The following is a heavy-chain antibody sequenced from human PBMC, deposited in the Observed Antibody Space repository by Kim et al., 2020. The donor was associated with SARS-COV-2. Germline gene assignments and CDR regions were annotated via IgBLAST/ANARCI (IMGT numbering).Heavy chain of an antibody. CDR3: AGHLRNWYFDL. CDR2: T. V-gene: IGHV4-39*01. Sequence: TYYHPSLKGRVTISVDTSKKQFSLRLSSVTAADAAVYYCAGHLRNWYFDLWGRGTLVTVSS. J-gene: IGHJ2*01.